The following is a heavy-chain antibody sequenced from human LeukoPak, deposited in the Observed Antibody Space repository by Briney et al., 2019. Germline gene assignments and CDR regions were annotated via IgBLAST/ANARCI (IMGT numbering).Heavy chain of an antibody. J-gene: IGHJ4*02. CDR2: ISGSGGST. D-gene: IGHD3-22*01. CDR3: ATHGSYYYDSSGYYPPFDY. CDR1: GFTFSSYA. V-gene: IGHV3-23*01. Sequence: PGGSLRLSCAASGFTFSSYAMSWVRQAPGKGLEWVSAISGSGGSTYYADSVKGRFTISRDNSKNTLYLQMNGLRAEDTAVYYCATHGSYYYDSSGYYPPFDYWGQGTLVTVSS.